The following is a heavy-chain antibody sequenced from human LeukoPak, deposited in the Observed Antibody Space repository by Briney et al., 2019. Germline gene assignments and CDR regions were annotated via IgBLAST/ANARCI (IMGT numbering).Heavy chain of an antibody. CDR2: ISYDGSNK. V-gene: IGHV3-30-3*01. CDR3: AKDRRAAAGSHLDY. Sequence: GGSLRLSCAASGFTFSSYAMHWVRQAPGKGLEWVAVISYDGSNKYYADSVKGRFTISRDNSKNTLYLQMNSLRAEDTAVYYCAKDRRAAAGSHLDYWGQGTLVTVSS. J-gene: IGHJ4*02. CDR1: GFTFSSYA. D-gene: IGHD6-13*01.